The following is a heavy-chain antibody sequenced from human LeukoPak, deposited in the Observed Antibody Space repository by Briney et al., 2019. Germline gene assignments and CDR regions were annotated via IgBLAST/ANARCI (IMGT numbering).Heavy chain of an antibody. D-gene: IGHD2-21*01. CDR1: GFTFTEYW. CDR2: IKQDGSEM. CDR3: AREAYCGGPSCFAVSYMDV. Sequence: GGSLRLSCEAYGFTFTEYWMTWVRQAPGQRLEWVANIKQDGSEMYYLDSVEGRFTISRDNAKNSVYLQMNSLGVEDTAVYFCAREAYCGGPSCFAVSYMDVWGEGTTVTVSS. J-gene: IGHJ6*03. V-gene: IGHV3-7*01.